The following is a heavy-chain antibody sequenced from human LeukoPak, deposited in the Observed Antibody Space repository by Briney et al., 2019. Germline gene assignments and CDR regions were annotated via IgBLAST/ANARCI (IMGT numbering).Heavy chain of an antibody. Sequence: PGGSLRLSCAASGFKFSDHYIDWVRQAPGKGLEWVGRSRNKASSYTTEYAASVEGRFTISRDVSESSLYLQMNSLRTEDTAVYXCXRIXINANNGMDVWGQGTTVTVSS. J-gene: IGHJ6*02. CDR1: GFKFSDHY. CDR3: XRIXINANNGMDV. V-gene: IGHV3-72*01. CDR2: SRNKASSYTT. D-gene: IGHD1/OR15-1a*01.